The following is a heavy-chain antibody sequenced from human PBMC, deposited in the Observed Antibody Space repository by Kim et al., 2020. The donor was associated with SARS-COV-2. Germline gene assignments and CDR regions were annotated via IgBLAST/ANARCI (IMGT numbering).Heavy chain of an antibody. CDR2: TYSDGTT. J-gene: IGHJ4*01. CDR3: AKTVGPGYKNYRPYFDS. Sequence: GGSLRLSCAVSGFSVTKNYMTWVRHAPGKGLEWVSITYSDGTTKCADSVQGRFSVSRDKTQNIMYLQMNSLRVADTATYYCAKTVGPGYKNYRPYFDSWG. CDR1: GFSVTKNY. D-gene: IGHD5-12*01. V-gene: IGHV3-53*01.